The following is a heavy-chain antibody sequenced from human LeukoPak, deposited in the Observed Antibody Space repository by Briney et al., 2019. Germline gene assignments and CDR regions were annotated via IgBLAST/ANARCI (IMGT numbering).Heavy chain of an antibody. V-gene: IGHV4-34*01. CDR2: INHSGAT. J-gene: IGHJ4*02. CDR3: ARHVSPAYNFWSGYHVFDS. Sequence: NASETLSLTCVVSGGSFNDYSWSWIRQSPGKGLEWVGDINHSGATNYNPSLESRVTISVETSKNQFSLRLTSVTAADTAVYYCARHVSPAYNFWSGYHVFDSWGQGTPVTVSA. CDR1: GGSFNDYS. D-gene: IGHD3-3*01.